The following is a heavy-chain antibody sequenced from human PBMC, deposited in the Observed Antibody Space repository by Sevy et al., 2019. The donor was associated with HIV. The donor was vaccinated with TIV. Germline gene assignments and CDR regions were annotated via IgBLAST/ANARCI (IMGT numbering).Heavy chain of an antibody. J-gene: IGHJ4*02. CDR1: GYTLTQLS. CDR2: FDPEDGET. Sequence: ASVKVSCKVSGYTLTQLSMHWVRQAPGKGLEWMGSFDPEDGETLYAQNFQGRVTMTEDTSPDTAYMALSSLRSEDTAIYYCATTKDYYDSSGSPFDYWGQGTLVTVSS. D-gene: IGHD3-22*01. V-gene: IGHV1-24*01. CDR3: ATTKDYYDSSGSPFDY.